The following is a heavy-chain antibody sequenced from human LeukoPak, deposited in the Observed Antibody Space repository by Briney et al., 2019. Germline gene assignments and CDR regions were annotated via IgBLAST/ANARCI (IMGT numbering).Heavy chain of an antibody. CDR1: GFPFSRSW. V-gene: IGHV3-74*01. CDR3: AVDLGSTWYFDY. J-gene: IGHJ4*02. Sequence: GGSLRLSCAASGFPFSRSWMHWVRQPPGKGLVWLSRINYDGSSTSYADSVKGRFTISRDNAKNTLYLEMTGLRDEDVAVYYCAVDLGSTWYFDYWGQGSLVTVSS. CDR2: INYDGSST. D-gene: IGHD6-13*01.